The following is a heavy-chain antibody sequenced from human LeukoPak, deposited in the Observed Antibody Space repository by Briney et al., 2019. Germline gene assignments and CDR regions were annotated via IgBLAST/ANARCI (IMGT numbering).Heavy chain of an antibody. J-gene: IGHJ4*02. D-gene: IGHD1-1*01. CDR2: IYPGDSDT. CDR1: GYSFTSYW. V-gene: IGHV5-51*01. Sequence: GESLKISCKGSGYSFTSYWIGWGRQIPGKGLEWMGIIYPGDSDTRYSPSFQGQVTISANKSISTAYLQWSRLKASDTAMYYCASTTGTTGWYYFDYWGQGTLVTVSS. CDR3: ASTTGTTGWYYFDY.